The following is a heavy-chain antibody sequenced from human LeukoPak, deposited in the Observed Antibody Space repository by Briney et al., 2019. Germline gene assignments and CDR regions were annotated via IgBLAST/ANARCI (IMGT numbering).Heavy chain of an antibody. V-gene: IGHV4-34*01. J-gene: IGHJ5*02. CDR1: GGSFSGYY. CDR2: INHSGST. CDR3: ARVLTGGDSPPNWFDP. D-gene: IGHD2-21*02. Sequence: SQTLSLTCAVYGGSFSGYYWSWIRQPPGNGLEWICEINHSGSTNYNPSLKSRVTISVDTSKNQFSLKLSSVTAADTAVYYCARVLTGGDSPPNWFDPWGQGNLVTVSS.